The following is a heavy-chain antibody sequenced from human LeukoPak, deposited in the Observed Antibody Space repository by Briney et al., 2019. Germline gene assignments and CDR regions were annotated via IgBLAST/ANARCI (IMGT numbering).Heavy chain of an antibody. D-gene: IGHD1-26*01. CDR3: ARVTSGSYHWGY. CDR2: ITSSGTYI. CDR1: GFTFSNYG. J-gene: IGHJ4*02. Sequence: GGSLRLSCAASGFTFSNYGMNWVRQAPGKGLELVSSITSSGTYIYYADSVKGRFTISRDNSKNTLYLQMNSLRAEDTAVYYCARVTSGSYHWGYWGQGTLVTVSS. V-gene: IGHV3-21*01.